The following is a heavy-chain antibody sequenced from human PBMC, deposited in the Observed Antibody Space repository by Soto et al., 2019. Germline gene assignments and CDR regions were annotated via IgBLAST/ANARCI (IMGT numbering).Heavy chain of an antibody. J-gene: IGHJ4*02. CDR1: GYSFTTYW. V-gene: IGHV5-51*01. D-gene: IGHD3-10*01. CDR2: IYPGDSDT. Sequence: GESLKISCKGSGYSFTTYWIGWVRQMPGKGLEWMGIIYPGDSDTRYRPSFQGQVTISADKSISTAYLQWNSLKASDTAMYYCARQAVSGSYYDPSDYWGQGTLDTVSS. CDR3: ARQAVSGSYYDPSDY.